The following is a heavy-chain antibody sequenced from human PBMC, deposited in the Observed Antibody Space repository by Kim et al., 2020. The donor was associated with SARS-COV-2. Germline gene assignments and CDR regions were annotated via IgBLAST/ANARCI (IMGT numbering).Heavy chain of an antibody. CDR3: AREPIIAAAGTRRWFDP. D-gene: IGHD6-13*01. Sequence: SETLSLTCAVYGGSFSGYYWSWIRQPPGKGLEWIGEINHSGSTNYNPSLKSRVTISVDTSKNQFSLKLSSVTAADTAVYYCAREPIIAAAGTRRWFDPWGQGTLVTVSS. V-gene: IGHV4-34*01. J-gene: IGHJ5*02. CDR1: GGSFSGYY. CDR2: INHSGST.